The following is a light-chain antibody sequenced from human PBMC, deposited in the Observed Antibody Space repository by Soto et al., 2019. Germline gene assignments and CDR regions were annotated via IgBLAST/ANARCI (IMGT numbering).Light chain of an antibody. V-gene: IGLV1-40*01. Sequence: QPVLTQPPSVSGAPGQRVTISCTGSSSNIGAGFDVHWYQQLPGTAPKLLISGNTNRPSGVPDRFSGSKSGTSASLAITGLQAEDEADYYCQSYDSSLSNSGCVFGTGTKLTVL. CDR2: GNT. CDR1: SSNIGAGFD. CDR3: QSYDSSLSNSGCV. J-gene: IGLJ1*01.